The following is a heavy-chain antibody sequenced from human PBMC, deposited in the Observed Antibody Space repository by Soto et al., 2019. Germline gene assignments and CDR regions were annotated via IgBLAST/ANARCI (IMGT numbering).Heavy chain of an antibody. J-gene: IGHJ4*02. V-gene: IGHV3-30-3*01. CDR2: ISYDGSHK. CDR3: ARKGDPTN. CDR1: GFTFTNYA. D-gene: IGHD1-26*01. Sequence: GGSLRLSCAASGFTFTNYAIHWVRQAPGKGLEWVAVISYDGSHKYYADSVKGRFTISRDNSKNTLYLQMNSLRVEDTAVYYCARKGDPTNWGQGTLVTVSS.